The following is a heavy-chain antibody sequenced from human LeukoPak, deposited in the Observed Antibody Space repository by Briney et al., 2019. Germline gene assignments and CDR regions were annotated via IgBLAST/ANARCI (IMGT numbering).Heavy chain of an antibody. J-gene: IGHJ4*02. V-gene: IGHV1-18*01. CDR2: ISAYNGNT. Sequence: ASVKVSCKASGYTFTSYGISWVRQAPGQGLEWMGRISAYNGNTNYAQKLQGRVTMTTDTSTSTAYMELRSLRSDDTAVYYCARESSGWYGHTPDYWGQGTLVTVSS. D-gene: IGHD6-19*01. CDR3: ARESSGWYGHTPDY. CDR1: GYTFTSYG.